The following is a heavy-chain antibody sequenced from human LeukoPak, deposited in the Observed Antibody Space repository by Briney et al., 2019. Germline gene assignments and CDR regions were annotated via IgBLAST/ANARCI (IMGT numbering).Heavy chain of an antibody. CDR1: GGTVSSYA. V-gene: IGHV1-69*01. CDR3: ASRVWGSYRPLDY. D-gene: IGHD3-16*02. CDR2: IIPIFGTA. J-gene: IGHJ4*02. Sequence: SVKVSCKASGGTVSSYAISWVPQAPGQGLEWMGGIIPIFGTANYAQKFQGRVTITADESTSTAYMELSSLRSEDTAVYYCASRVWGSYRPLDYWGQGTLVTVSS.